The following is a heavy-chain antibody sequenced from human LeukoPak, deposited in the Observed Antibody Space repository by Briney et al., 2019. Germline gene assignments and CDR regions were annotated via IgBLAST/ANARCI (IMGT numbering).Heavy chain of an antibody. CDR2: IRNDGSNK. CDR3: AKDSRVVGATQMYNWFDP. V-gene: IGHV3-30*02. J-gene: IGHJ5*02. Sequence: QPGGSMRLSCAASGFTFSSYGMHWVRQAPGKGLEWVTFIRNDGSNKYYADSVKGRFTISRDNSKNTLYLQMNSLRAEDTAVYYCAKDSRVVGATQMYNWFDPWGQGTLVTVSS. D-gene: IGHD1-26*01. CDR1: GFTFSSYG.